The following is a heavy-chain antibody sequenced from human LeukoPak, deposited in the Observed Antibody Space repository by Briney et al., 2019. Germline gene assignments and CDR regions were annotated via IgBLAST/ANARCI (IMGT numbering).Heavy chain of an antibody. J-gene: IGHJ4*02. D-gene: IGHD1-26*01. Sequence: GGSLRLSCAASGFIFSSYGMHWVRQAPGKGLEWVAFIRYDGTNKYYADSVKGRFTISRDNSKNTLYLQMNSLRAEDTAVYYCAKDRSGSYSQGLDYWGQGALVTVSS. CDR1: GFIFSSYG. CDR3: AKDRSGSYSQGLDY. V-gene: IGHV3-30*02. CDR2: IRYDGTNK.